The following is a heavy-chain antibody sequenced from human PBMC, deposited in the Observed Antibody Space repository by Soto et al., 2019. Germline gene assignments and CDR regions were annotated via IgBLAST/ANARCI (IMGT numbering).Heavy chain of an antibody. Sequence: GSLRLSCAASGFTFSSYWMHWVRQAPGKGLVWVSRINSDGSSTSYADSVKGRFTISRDNAKNTLYLQMNSLRAEDTAVYYCARENDFWSGYYRSPAYFDYWGQGTLVTVSS. CDR1: GFTFSSYW. V-gene: IGHV3-74*01. CDR2: INSDGSST. D-gene: IGHD3-3*01. J-gene: IGHJ4*02. CDR3: ARENDFWSGYYRSPAYFDY.